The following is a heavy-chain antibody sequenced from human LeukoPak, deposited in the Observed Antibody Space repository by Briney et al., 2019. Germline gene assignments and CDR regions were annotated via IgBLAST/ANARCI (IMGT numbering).Heavy chain of an antibody. D-gene: IGHD3-22*01. CDR3: APGGLYDNQH. J-gene: IGHJ1*01. V-gene: IGHV3-23*01. Sequence: GGSLRLSCAASGFTVSSNYMSWVRQAPGKGLEWVSAISGSGGSTYYADSVKGRFTISRDNSKNTLYLQINSLRAEDTAVYYCAPGGLYDNQHWGQGTLVTVSS. CDR1: GFTVSSNY. CDR2: ISGSGGST.